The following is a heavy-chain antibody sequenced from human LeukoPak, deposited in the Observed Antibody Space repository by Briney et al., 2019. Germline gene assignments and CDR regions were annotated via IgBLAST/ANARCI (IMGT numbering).Heavy chain of an antibody. CDR2: TYYRSKWYN. Sequence: SQTLSLTCAISGDSVSSNSAAWNWIRQSPSRGLEWLGRTYYRSKWYNDYAVSVKSRITINPDTSKNQFPLQLNSVTPEDTAVYYCARERTVRGVPTRDAFDIWGQGTMVTVSS. CDR3: ARERTVRGVPTRDAFDI. J-gene: IGHJ3*02. D-gene: IGHD3-10*01. CDR1: GDSVSSNSAA. V-gene: IGHV6-1*01.